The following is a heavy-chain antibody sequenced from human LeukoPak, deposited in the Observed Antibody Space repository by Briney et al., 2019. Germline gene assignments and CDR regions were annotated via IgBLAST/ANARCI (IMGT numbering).Heavy chain of an antibody. V-gene: IGHV3-21*01. J-gene: IGHJ5*02. CDR1: GFTFSGFS. Sequence: GGSLRLSCAASGFTFSGFSMNWVRQAPGKGLEWVSSISSSSSYIYYADSVKGRFTISRDNAKDSLYLQMNSLRAEDTAVYYCARDEYSSSFNWFDPWGQGTLVTVSS. D-gene: IGHD6-6*01. CDR2: ISSSSSYI. CDR3: ARDEYSSSFNWFDP.